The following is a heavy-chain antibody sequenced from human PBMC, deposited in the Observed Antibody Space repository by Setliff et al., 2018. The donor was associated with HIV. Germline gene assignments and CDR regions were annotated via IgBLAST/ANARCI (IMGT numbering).Heavy chain of an antibody. D-gene: IGHD6-19*01. Sequence: PSETLSLTCSVSGGSISSHYWTWIRQSPGKGLEWIRSVYYSGDTDYNPSLKSRVSTSVDTSKNQFSLKLSSVTAADTAVYYCARHTIGVATWSDGFDFWGQGRLVTVSS. CDR3: ARHTIGVATWSDGFDF. J-gene: IGHJ4*02. V-gene: IGHV4-59*11. CDR1: GGSISSHY. CDR2: VYYSGDT.